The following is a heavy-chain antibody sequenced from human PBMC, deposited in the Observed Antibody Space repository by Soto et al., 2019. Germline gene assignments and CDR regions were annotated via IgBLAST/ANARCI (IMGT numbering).Heavy chain of an antibody. CDR2: ISYDGSNK. CDR1: GFTFSSYG. CDR3: AKAVGGGALDY. Sequence: QVQRVESGGGVVKHGRSLSLSCAASGFTFSSYGMHWVRQAPGKGLEWGAVISYDGSNKYYADSVKGRFTISLDNSKNTLYLQMNSLRAEDTAVDYWAKAVGGGALDYWRQGTLVTVSS. V-gene: IGHV3-30*18. D-gene: IGHD6-19*01. J-gene: IGHJ4*02.